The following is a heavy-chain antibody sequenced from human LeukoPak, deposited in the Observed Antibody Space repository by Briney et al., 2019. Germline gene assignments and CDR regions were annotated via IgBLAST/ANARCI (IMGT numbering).Heavy chain of an antibody. D-gene: IGHD4-23*01. CDR3: ARAWDYGGNYLDY. CDR1: GFTLRSYT. J-gene: IGHJ4*02. Sequence: GGSLRLSCAASGFTLRSYTMNWVRQAPGKGLEWVSSISSSSSYIYYADSVKGRFTISRDNAKNSLYLQMNSLRAEDTAVYYCARAWDYGGNYLDYWGQGTLVTVSS. V-gene: IGHV3-21*01. CDR2: ISSSSSYI.